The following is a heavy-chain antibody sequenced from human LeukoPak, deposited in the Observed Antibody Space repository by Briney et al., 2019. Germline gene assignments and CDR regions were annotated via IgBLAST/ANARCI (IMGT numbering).Heavy chain of an antibody. D-gene: IGHD5-18*01. CDR3: AREETPMVHDY. V-gene: IGHV3-23*01. CDR2: ISGSGGST. Sequence: GGSLRLSCAASGFTFSSYTMSWVRQAPGRGLEWVSAISGSGGSTYYADSVKGRFTISRDNAKNSLYLQMNSLRAEDTAVYYCAREETPMVHDYWGQGTPVTVSS. J-gene: IGHJ4*02. CDR1: GFTFSSYT.